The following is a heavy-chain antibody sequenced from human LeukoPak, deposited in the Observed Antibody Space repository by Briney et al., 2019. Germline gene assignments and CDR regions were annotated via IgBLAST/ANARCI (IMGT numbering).Heavy chain of an antibody. CDR2: IYYSGST. V-gene: IGHV4-39*01. CDR1: GGSISSSSYY. J-gene: IGHJ4*02. D-gene: IGHD4-17*01. Sequence: PSETLSLTCTVSGGSISSSSYYWGWIRQPPGKGLEWIGSIYYSGSTYYNPSLKSRVTISVDTSKNQFSLKLSSVTATDTAVYYCARVPTVTFFDYWGQGTLVTVSS. CDR3: ARVPTVTFFDY.